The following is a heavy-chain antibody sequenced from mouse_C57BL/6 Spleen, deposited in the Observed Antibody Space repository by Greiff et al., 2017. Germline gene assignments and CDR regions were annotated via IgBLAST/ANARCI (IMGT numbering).Heavy chain of an antibody. J-gene: IGHJ2*01. D-gene: IGHD3-2*02. Sequence: EVQLQQSGAELVRPGASVKLSCTASGFNIKDDYMHWVKQRPEQGLEWIGWIDPENGDTEYASKFQGKATITADTSSNTAYLQLSSLTSEDTAVYYCTTRSSGRCYFDYWGQGTTLTVSS. CDR2: IDPENGDT. V-gene: IGHV14-4*01. CDR1: GFNIKDDY. CDR3: TTRSSGRCYFDY.